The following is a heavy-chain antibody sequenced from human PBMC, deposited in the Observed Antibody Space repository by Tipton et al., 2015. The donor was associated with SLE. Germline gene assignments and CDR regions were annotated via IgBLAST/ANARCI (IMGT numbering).Heavy chain of an antibody. CDR3: ARDYWSSGSSPFSDY. J-gene: IGHJ4*02. D-gene: IGHD6-19*01. V-gene: IGHV3-11*01. CDR1: GFTFSDYY. Sequence: SLRLSCAASGFTFSDYYMSWIRQAPGKGLEWVSYLSSSGRTIYYADSVKGRFTISRDNAKNSLYLQMDSLRADDTAVYYCARDYWSSGSSPFSDYWGQGTLVTVSS. CDR2: LSSSGRTI.